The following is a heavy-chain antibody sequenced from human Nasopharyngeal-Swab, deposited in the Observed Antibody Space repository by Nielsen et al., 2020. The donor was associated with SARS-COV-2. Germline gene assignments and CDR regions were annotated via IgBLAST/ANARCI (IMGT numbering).Heavy chain of an antibody. Sequence: LKISCAASGFTFDDYVMHWVRQAPGKGLEWVSEISWNSRSIAYADSVKGRFTISRDNAKNSLYLQMNNLTTEDTALYYCATLVATDGYSDYWGQGTLVIVSS. CDR1: GFTFDDYV. J-gene: IGHJ4*02. V-gene: IGHV3-9*01. CDR2: ISWNSRSI. CDR3: ATLVATDGYSDY. D-gene: IGHD5-12*01.